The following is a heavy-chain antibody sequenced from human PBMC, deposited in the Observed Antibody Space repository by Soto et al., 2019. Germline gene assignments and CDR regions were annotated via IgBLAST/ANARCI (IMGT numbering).Heavy chain of an antibody. D-gene: IGHD3-10*02. J-gene: IGHJ4*02. CDR3: ARTSMYG. CDR1: GFAFSSYW. V-gene: IGHV3-74*01. Sequence: PGGSLRLSCAASGFAFSSYWMHWVRQAPGKGLVWVSLINTDGSITNYADSVKGRFTISRDNAKNTVYLQMNSLRAEDTAVYYCARTSMYGWGQGTLVTVSS. CDR2: INTDGSIT.